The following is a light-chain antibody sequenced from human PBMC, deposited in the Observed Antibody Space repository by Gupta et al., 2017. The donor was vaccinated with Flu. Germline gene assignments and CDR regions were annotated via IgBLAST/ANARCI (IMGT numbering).Light chain of an antibody. CDR2: GAS. J-gene: IGKJ4*01. V-gene: IGKV3-20*01. CDR1: QSVSSSY. CDR3: QQYGSSSGLT. Sequence: RATVSCRARQSVSSSYLAWYQQSPGQAPRLLIYGASNRTTGIPDRFSGGGSGTDFTLTISRLEPEDFAVYYCQQYGSSSGLTFGGGTRVEIK.